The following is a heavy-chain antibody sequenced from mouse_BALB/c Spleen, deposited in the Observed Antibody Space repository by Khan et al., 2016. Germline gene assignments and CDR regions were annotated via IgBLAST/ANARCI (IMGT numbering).Heavy chain of an antibody. J-gene: IGHJ3*01. CDR3: ASRGATMITSWFAY. CDR1: GYTFTSYW. CDR2: INPSTGYT. D-gene: IGHD2-4*01. Sequence: QVQLQQSGAELAKPGASVKMSCKASGYTFTSYWMHWVKQRPGQGLEWIGYINPSTGYTEYNQKFKDKATLTAAKSSSTAYMQLSSLTSEDSAVYYCASRGATMITSWFAYWGQGTLVTVAA. V-gene: IGHV1-7*01.